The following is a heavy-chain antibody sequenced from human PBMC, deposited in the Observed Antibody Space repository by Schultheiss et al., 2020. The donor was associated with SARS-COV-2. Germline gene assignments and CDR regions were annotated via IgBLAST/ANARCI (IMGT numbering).Heavy chain of an antibody. CDR2: IRSKANSYAT. CDR3: TRLGGWDGMDV. V-gene: IGHV3-73*01. J-gene: IGHJ6*02. D-gene: IGHD3-16*01. CDR1: GFTVSSTY. Sequence: GGSLRLSCAASGFTVSSTYMTWVRQAPGKGLEWVGRIRSKANSYATAYAASVKGRFTISRDDSKNTAYLQMNSLKTEDTAVYYCTRLGGWDGMDVWGQGATVTVSS.